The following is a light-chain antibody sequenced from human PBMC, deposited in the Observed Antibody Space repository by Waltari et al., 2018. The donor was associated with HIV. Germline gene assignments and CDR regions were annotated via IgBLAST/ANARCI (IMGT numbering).Light chain of an antibody. CDR2: GGS. Sequence: EIALTQSPGTLSLSPGERATLSCRASQTISSTYLAWYQQKPGQAPRLPSYGGSNRANGIPDRFSGSGSGTDFTLTISSLEPEDCAVYYCQQYIGSPRTFGQGTKVELK. CDR1: QTISSTY. V-gene: IGKV3-20*01. J-gene: IGKJ1*01. CDR3: QQYIGSPRT.